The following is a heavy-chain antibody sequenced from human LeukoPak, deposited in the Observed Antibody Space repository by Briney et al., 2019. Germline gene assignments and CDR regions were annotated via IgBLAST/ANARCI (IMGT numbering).Heavy chain of an antibody. V-gene: IGHV3-66*01. CDR1: GFTVSSNY. Sequence: GGSLRLSCAASGFTVSSNYMSWVRQAPGKGLEWVSVIYSGGSTYYADSVKGRFTISRDNSKNTLYLQMNGLRAEDTAVYYCARVDHYYDSSGYYYWGQGTLVTVSS. J-gene: IGHJ4*02. CDR2: IYSGGST. D-gene: IGHD3-22*01. CDR3: ARVDHYYDSSGYYY.